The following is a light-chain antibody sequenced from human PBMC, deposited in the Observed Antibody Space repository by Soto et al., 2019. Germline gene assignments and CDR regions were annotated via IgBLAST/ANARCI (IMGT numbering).Light chain of an antibody. CDR1: SGDVGAYNY. Sequence: QSALARPASVSGSPGQSITISCSGTSGDVGAYNYVAWYQQHPGKAPKLIIYEVTNRPSGVSYRFSASKSGNTASLTISGLHSEDEADYYCISYTGKSASYVFGTGTKVTVL. V-gene: IGLV2-14*01. CDR2: EVT. CDR3: ISYTGKSASYV. J-gene: IGLJ1*01.